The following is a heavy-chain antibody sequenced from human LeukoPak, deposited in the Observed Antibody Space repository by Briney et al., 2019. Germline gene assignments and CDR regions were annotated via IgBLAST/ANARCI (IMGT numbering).Heavy chain of an antibody. V-gene: IGHV4-31*03. J-gene: IGHJ3*02. CDR1: GGSISSGGYY. CDR2: IYYSGST. CDR3: ARDHPVSMIVTGGAFDI. Sequence: PSQTLSLTCTVSGGSISSGGYYWSWIRQHPGKGLEWIGYIYYSGSTYYNPSLKSRVTISVYTSKNQFSLKLSSVTAADTAVYYCARDHPVSMIVTGGAFDIWGQGTMVTVSS. D-gene: IGHD3-22*01.